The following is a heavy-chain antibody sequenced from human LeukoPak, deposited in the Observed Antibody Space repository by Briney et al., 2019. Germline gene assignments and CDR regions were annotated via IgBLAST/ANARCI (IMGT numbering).Heavy chain of an antibody. J-gene: IGHJ5*01. CDR2: IYSSGST. V-gene: IGHV4-4*07. D-gene: IGHD3-22*01. Sequence: PSETLSLTCTVFGGSITSFYWTWIRQPAGKGLEWIGRIYSSGSTDYNPSLKSRVTMSVDTSKNHFSLRLRFLTAADTAVYYCARIGDDTSGPFDFWGQGTLVTVSS. CDR1: GGSITSFY. CDR3: ARIGDDTSGPFDF.